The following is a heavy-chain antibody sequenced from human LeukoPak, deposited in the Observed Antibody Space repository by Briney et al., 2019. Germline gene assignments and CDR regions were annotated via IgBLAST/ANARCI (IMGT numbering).Heavy chain of an antibody. D-gene: IGHD3-9*01. V-gene: IGHV1-8*01. J-gene: IGHJ5*02. CDR3: AREHYDILTGSLDP. Sequence: ASVKGSCKASGYTFTSYDINWVRQATGQGLEWMGWMNPNSGNTGYAQKFQGRVTMTRNTSINTAYMELSSLRSEDTAVYYCAREHYDILTGSLDPGGQGTLVTVSS. CDR2: MNPNSGNT. CDR1: GYTFTSYD.